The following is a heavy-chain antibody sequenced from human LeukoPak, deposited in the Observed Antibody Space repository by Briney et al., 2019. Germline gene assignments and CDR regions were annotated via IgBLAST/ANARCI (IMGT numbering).Heavy chain of an antibody. D-gene: IGHD5-24*01. CDR1: AGSINSHSYY. J-gene: IGHJ4*02. Sequence: SETLSLTCTVSAGSINSHSYYRGWIRQPPGKGLEWIGSVYYDGTSYSNPSLKTRVGVFVDTSRDQFSLDLDFVTAADTALFYCVRRISTNTCYFDFCGEGPLVCVSS. CDR3: VRRISTNTCYFDF. CDR2: VYYDGTS. V-gene: IGHV4-39*01.